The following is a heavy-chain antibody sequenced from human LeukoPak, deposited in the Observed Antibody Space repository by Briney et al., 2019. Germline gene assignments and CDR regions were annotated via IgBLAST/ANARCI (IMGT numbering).Heavy chain of an antibody. CDR2: IHSDGSTT. CDR1: GVTVSKYW. CDR3: TRDANHYGGMDV. V-gene: IGHV3-74*01. J-gene: IGHJ6*02. Sequence: GGSLRLSCAVSGVTVSKYWMHWVRQVPGKGLVWVSRIHSDGSTTDYADSVKGRFTITRDSAKNTLYLEMNSLRDEDTGVYYCTRDANHYGGMDVWGQGTTVTVSS.